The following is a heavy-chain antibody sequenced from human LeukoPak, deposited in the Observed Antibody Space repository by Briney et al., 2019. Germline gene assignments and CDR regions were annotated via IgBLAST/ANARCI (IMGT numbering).Heavy chain of an antibody. D-gene: IGHD5-18*01. CDR3: ARQTAMGRSGDY. V-gene: IGHV5-51*01. CDR2: IVPSDSET. CDR1: GYSFTSYW. J-gene: IGHJ4*02. Sequence: GESLKISCKASGYSFTSYWIGWVRQMPGKGLEWIGIIVPSDSETRYTPSFQGQVTISVDKSLTTADLQWNSLKASDTAMYYCARQTAMGRSGDYWGQGTLVTVSS.